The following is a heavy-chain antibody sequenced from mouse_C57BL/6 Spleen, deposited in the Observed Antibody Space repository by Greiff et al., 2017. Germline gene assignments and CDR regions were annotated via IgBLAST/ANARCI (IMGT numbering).Heavy chain of an antibody. J-gene: IGHJ4*01. CDR3: ARDHGGAMDY. CDR1: GFTFSDFY. V-gene: IGHV7-1*01. Sequence: EVKLVESGGGLVQSGRSLRLSCATSGFTFSDFYMEWVRQAPGKGLEWIAASRNKANDYTTEYSASVKGRFIVSRDTSQSILYLQMNALRAEDTAIYYCARDHGGAMDYWGQGTSVTVSS. CDR2: SRNKANDYTT.